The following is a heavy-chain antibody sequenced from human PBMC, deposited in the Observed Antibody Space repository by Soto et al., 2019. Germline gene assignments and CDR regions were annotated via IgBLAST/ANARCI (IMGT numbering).Heavy chain of an antibody. CDR2: ISAHNGNT. Sequence: QVHLVQSGAEVKKPGASVKVSCKGSGYAFTTYGITWVRQAPGQGLEWMGWISAHNGNTNYAQKLQGRVTVTRDTSTSTTYMELRRLRSDNTTVYYCARGRDGDYRGQGALVTVSS. D-gene: IGHD6-6*01. V-gene: IGHV1-18*01. J-gene: IGHJ4*02. CDR3: ARGRDGDY. CDR1: GYAFTTYG.